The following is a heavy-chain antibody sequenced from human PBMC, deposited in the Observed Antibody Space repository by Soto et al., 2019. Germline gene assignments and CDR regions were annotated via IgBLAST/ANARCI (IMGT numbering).Heavy chain of an antibody. J-gene: IGHJ6*02. CDR3: ARHDWARFYGMDV. CDR1: GGCIITRYY. D-gene: IGHD2-21*01. V-gene: IGHV4-39*01. CDR2: IYYSGST. Sequence: SETLALSCSVCGGCIITRYYWCWIRQPPGKGLEWIGSIYYSGSTYYNPSLKSRVTIFVDTSKSQFSLMLGSVTATDTAVYYCARHDWARFYGMDVWGQGTTVTVSS.